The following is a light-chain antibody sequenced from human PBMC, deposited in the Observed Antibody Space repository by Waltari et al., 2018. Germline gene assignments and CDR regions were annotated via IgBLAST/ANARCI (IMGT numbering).Light chain of an antibody. CDR2: DVS. Sequence: QSALTQPASVSGSPGQSITISCTGTSSDIGTYNYASWYQPHPGRAPKLIIYDVSTRPSGVSIRFSGSKSDNTASLTISGLQAEDEADYYCSSYTRVSASVVFGGGTKLTVL. CDR1: SSDIGTYNY. J-gene: IGLJ3*02. V-gene: IGLV2-14*03. CDR3: SSYTRVSASVV.